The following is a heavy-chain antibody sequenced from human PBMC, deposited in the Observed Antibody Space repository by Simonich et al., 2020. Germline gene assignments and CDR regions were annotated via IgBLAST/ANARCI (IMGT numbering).Heavy chain of an antibody. CDR1: GFTFSSYS. D-gene: IGHD5-12*01. Sequence: EVQLVESGGGLVQPGGSLRLSCAASGFTFSSYSMNWVRQAPGTGLEWVSYISSSSSTIYYADSVKGRFTISRDNAKNSLYLQMNRLRAEDTAVYYCARDSSYYAFDIWGQGTMVTVSS. CDR2: ISSSSSTI. J-gene: IGHJ3*02. CDR3: ARDSSYYAFDI. V-gene: IGHV3-48*01.